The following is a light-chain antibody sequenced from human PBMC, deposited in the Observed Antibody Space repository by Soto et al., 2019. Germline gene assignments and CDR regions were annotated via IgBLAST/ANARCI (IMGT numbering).Light chain of an antibody. J-gene: IGLJ1*01. CDR2: EVT. V-gene: IGLV2-14*01. CDR3: SSFRRTSTLPYV. Sequence: QSALTQPASVSGSPGQSITISCTGTSSDVGGYDYVSWYQQHPGKAPKLMIFEVTNRPSGVSNRFSVSKSGNTASLTISGLRAEDEADYYCSSFRRTSTLPYVFGTGTKLTVL. CDR1: SSDVGGYDY.